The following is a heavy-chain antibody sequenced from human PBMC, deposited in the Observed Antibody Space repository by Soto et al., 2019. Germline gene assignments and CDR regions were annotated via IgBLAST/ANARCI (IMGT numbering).Heavy chain of an antibody. V-gene: IGHV3-66*01. CDR1: GFTVSSNY. D-gene: IGHD3-10*01. J-gene: IGHJ4*02. Sequence: EVQLVESGGGLVQPGGSLRLSCAASGFTVSSNYMSWVRQAPGKGLEWVSVIYSGGSTYYADSVKGRFTISRDNSKNTLYLQMNSLRAVDTAVYYCARDGITMVRGVIGYFDYWGQGTLVTVSS. CDR3: ARDGITMVRGVIGYFDY. CDR2: IYSGGST.